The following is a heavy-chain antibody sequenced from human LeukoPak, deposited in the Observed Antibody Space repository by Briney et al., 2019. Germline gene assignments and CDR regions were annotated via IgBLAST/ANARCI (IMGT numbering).Heavy chain of an antibody. D-gene: IGHD3-22*01. Sequence: PSETLSLTCTVSGGSISSYYWSWIRQPPGKGLEWIGYIYYSGSTNYNPSLKSRVTISVDTSKNQFSLKLSSVTAADTAVYYCARTYYYDRSGYSFDYWGQGTLVTVSS. CDR1: GGSISSYY. CDR3: ARTYYYDRSGYSFDY. CDR2: IYYSGST. V-gene: IGHV4-59*01. J-gene: IGHJ4*02.